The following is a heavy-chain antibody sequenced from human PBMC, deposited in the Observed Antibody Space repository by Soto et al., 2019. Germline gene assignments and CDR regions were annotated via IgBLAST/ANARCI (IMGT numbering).Heavy chain of an antibody. CDR1: GYTFTSYG. D-gene: IGHD3-3*01. Sequence: AAVKVSCKASGYTFTSYGISWVRQAPGQGLEWMGWISAYNGNTNYAQKLQGRVTMTTDTSTSTAYMELRSLRSDDTAVYYCAGGEFGSNRIRFFEWFPPLDPWGQGTPVTVSS. V-gene: IGHV1-18*01. J-gene: IGHJ5*02. CDR2: ISAYNGNT. CDR3: AGGEFGSNRIRFFEWFPPLDP.